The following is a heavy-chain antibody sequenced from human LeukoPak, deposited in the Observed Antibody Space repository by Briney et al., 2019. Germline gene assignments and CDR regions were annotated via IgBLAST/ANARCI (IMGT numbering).Heavy chain of an antibody. CDR3: ARDEGCYDSCDY. Sequence: GSLRLSCVASGFTFSSYWMYWVRQDPGKGLVWVSGMKGDGSDITYADSVKGRFTISRDNAKNTVYLQMNSLRAEDTGVYYCARDEGCYDSCDYWGQGTLVTVSS. V-gene: IGHV3-74*01. J-gene: IGHJ4*02. CDR2: MKGDGSDI. D-gene: IGHD3-22*01. CDR1: GFTFSSYW.